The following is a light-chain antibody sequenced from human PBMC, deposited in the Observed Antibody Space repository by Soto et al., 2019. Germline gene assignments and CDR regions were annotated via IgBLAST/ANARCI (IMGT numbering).Light chain of an antibody. CDR2: DSS. CDR1: QSVSTK. J-gene: IGKJ3*01. Sequence: EIVMTQSPGTLSVSPGERATLSCRASQSVSTKLAWYQQRPGQAPRLLIYDSSTRATGVPARFSGSGSGTEFTPTISSLQSEDFAVYYCQQYNNWPPRTFGPGTKVDIK. CDR3: QQYNNWPPRT. V-gene: IGKV3-15*01.